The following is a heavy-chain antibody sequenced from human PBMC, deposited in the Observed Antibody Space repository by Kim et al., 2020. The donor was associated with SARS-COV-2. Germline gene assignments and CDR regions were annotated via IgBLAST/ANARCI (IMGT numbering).Heavy chain of an antibody. D-gene: IGHD2-8*01. CDR1: GFTLRNYG. Sequence: ASVKVSCKASGFTLRNYGITWVRQAPGQGLEWMAWVSGYNGNTKYAQKFRGRVSVTTDTSTNTAYMELRSLRSDDTALYYCAKDEDAMVYGHEGQHYYHYGMDVWGQGTTVTVS. J-gene: IGHJ6*02. V-gene: IGHV1-18*04. CDR3: AKDEDAMVYGHEGQHYYHYGMDV. CDR2: VSGYNGNT.